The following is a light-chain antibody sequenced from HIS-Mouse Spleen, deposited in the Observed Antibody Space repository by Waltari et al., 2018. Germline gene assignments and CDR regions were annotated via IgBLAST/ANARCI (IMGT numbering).Light chain of an antibody. CDR2: DDS. CDR1: NIGSKS. CDR3: QVWDSSSDHVV. J-gene: IGLJ2*01. Sequence: SYVLTQPPSVSVAPGKTARITCWGNNIGSKSVHWYQQKPGQAPVLVVYDDSDRPSGIPERVSGANDGNTATRTISRVEAGDEADYYCQVWDSSSDHVVFGGGTKLTVL. V-gene: IGLV3-21*03.